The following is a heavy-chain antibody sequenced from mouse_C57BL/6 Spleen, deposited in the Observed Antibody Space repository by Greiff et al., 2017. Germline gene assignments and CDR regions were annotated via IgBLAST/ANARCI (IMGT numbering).Heavy chain of an antibody. CDR3: AKRDYYGSSDWYFDV. CDR1: GFSLTSYG. J-gene: IGHJ1*03. CDR2: IWRGGST. D-gene: IGHD1-1*01. Sequence: VQRVESGPGLVQPSQSLSITCTVSGFSLTSYGVHWVRQSPGKGLEWLGVIWRGGSTDYNAAFMSRLGIPKDNSKSQVFFKMNSLQADDTAIYYCAKRDYYGSSDWYFDVWGTGTTVTVSS. V-gene: IGHV2-5*01.